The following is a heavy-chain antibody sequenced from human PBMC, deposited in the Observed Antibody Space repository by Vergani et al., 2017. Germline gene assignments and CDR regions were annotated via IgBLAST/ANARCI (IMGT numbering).Heavy chain of an antibody. CDR1: GYTFTGYY. D-gene: IGHD5-18*01. V-gene: IGHV1-2*02. CDR3: ARDGYSYGPTVTPGWFDP. Sequence: QVQLVQSGAEVKKPGASVKVSCKASGYTFTGYYMHWVRQAPGQGLEWMGWINPNSGGTNYAQTFQGRVTMTRDTSISTAYMELSRLRSDDTAVYYGARDGYSYGPTVTPGWFDPWGQGTLVTVSS. J-gene: IGHJ5*02. CDR2: INPNSGGT.